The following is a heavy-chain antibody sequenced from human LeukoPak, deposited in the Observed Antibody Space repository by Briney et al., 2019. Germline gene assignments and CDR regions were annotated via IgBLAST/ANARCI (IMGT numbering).Heavy chain of an antibody. V-gene: IGHV4-34*01. Sequence: SETLSLTCAVYGGSFSGYYWSWIHQPPGKGLEWIGETNHSGSTNYNPSLKSRVTISVDTSKNQFSLKLSSVTAADTAVYYCARVRLITIFGVVILRGPHDYWGQGTLVTVSS. J-gene: IGHJ4*02. D-gene: IGHD3-3*01. CDR3: ARVRLITIFGVVILRGPHDY. CDR2: TNHSGST. CDR1: GGSFSGYY.